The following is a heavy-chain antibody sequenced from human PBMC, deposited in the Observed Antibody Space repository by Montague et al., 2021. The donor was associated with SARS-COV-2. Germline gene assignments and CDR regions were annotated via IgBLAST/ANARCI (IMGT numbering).Heavy chain of an antibody. CDR1: GDSISSSNR. Sequence: SETLSLTCAVSGDSISSSNRWSWVRQPPGKGLEWIGEIYHGGSTNYNPSLKSRVTMSIDESRNQYSLSLSSLTAADTAVYYCARLDGLGYWGQGTLVAVSS. J-gene: IGHJ4*02. CDR3: ARLDGLGY. CDR2: IYHGGST. V-gene: IGHV4-4*02. D-gene: IGHD3/OR15-3a*01.